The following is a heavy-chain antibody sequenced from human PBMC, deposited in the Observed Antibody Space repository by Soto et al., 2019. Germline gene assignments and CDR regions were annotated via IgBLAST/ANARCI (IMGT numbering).Heavy chain of an antibody. J-gene: IGHJ2*01. D-gene: IGHD5-18*01. V-gene: IGHV3-30*03. Sequence: GGSLRLSCAASGFTFNSYGMHWVRQAPGKGLEWVVVISFDGRNTYYVDSVKGRFTISRDNSKNTLYLQMNSLRAEDTVVYYCARDPLWGTAMVLWYFDLWGRGTLVTVSS. CDR1: GFTFNSYG. CDR3: ARDPLWGTAMVLWYFDL. CDR2: ISFDGRNT.